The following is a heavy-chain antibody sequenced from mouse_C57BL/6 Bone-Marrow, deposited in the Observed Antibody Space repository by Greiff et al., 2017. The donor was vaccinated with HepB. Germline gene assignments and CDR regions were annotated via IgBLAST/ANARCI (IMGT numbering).Heavy chain of an antibody. Sequence: QVQLQQPGAELVKPGASVKLSCKASGYTFTSYWMHWVKQRPGQGLEWIGMIHPNSGSTNYNEKFKSKATLTVDKSSSTAYMQLSSLTSEDSAVYYCAPRMGYGNYYYFDDWGQGTTLTVSS. D-gene: IGHD2-10*02. J-gene: IGHJ2*01. CDR2: IHPNSGST. CDR1: GYTFTSYW. V-gene: IGHV1-64*01. CDR3: APRMGYGNYYYFDD.